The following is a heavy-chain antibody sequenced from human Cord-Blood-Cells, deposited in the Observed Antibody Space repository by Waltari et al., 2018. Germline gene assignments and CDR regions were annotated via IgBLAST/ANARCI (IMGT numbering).Heavy chain of an antibody. Sequence: QVQLVQSGAEVKKPGASVKVSCKASGYTFTGYYMHGVRQAPGQGLEWMGWINPNSGGTNYAQKFQGRATMTRDTSISTAYMELSRLRSDDTAVYYCARVSCSGGSCYFDYWGQGTLVTVSS. CDR2: INPNSGGT. V-gene: IGHV1-2*02. CDR1: GYTFTGYY. J-gene: IGHJ4*02. CDR3: ARVSCSGGSCYFDY. D-gene: IGHD2-15*01.